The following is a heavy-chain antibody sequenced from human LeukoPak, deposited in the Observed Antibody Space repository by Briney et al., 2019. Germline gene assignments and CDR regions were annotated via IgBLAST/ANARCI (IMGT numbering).Heavy chain of an antibody. D-gene: IGHD2-2*01. Sequence: GGSLRLSCAASGFTFSTHWMNWVRQPPGKGLEWVANINREGSDKNYVDSVKGRFTISRDNAKNSLYLQMNSLRVEDTAVYYCARAGCSSTSCYSDAFDIWGQGTMVTVSS. CDR2: INREGSDK. CDR1: GFTFSTHW. J-gene: IGHJ3*02. V-gene: IGHV3-7*01. CDR3: ARAGCSSTSCYSDAFDI.